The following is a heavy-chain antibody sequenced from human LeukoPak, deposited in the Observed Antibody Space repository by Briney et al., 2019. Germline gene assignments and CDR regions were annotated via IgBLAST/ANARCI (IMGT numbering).Heavy chain of an antibody. CDR3: ARLPAAGIGLYYFDY. Sequence: PSETLSLTCTVSGGSISSSSYYWGWIRQPPGKGLEWIGSIYYSGSTYYNPSLKSRVTISVDTSKNQFSLKLSSVTAADTAVYYCARLPAAGIGLYYFDYWGQGTLVTVSS. D-gene: IGHD6-13*01. V-gene: IGHV4-39*01. J-gene: IGHJ4*02. CDR2: IYYSGST. CDR1: GGSISSSSYY.